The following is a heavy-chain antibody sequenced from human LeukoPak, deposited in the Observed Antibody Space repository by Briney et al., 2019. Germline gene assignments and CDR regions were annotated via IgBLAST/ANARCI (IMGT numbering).Heavy chain of an antibody. Sequence: GGSLRLSCVASGFTFSSFAMHWVRLAPGKGLEWVAVISYDGSNKYYADSVKGRFTISRDNSRNTLSLQMNTLRAEDTAVYYCARGIFYGGRNQYVWFDLWGQGTLVTVSS. CDR3: ARGIFYGGRNQYVWFDL. V-gene: IGHV3-30*04. CDR2: ISYDGSNK. J-gene: IGHJ5*02. CDR1: GFTFSSFA. D-gene: IGHD4-23*01.